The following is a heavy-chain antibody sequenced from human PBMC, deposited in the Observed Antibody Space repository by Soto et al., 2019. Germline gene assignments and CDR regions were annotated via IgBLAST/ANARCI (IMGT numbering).Heavy chain of an antibody. D-gene: IGHD3-10*01. CDR3: AKRNYYGSYYYYYYGMDV. V-gene: IGHV4-39*01. J-gene: IGHJ6*02. CDR1: GGSISSSSYY. Sequence: SDTLSLTCTVSGGSISSSSYYWGWIRQPPGKGLEWIGSIYYSGSTYYNPSLKSRVTISVDTSKNQFSLKLSSVTAADAAVYYCAKRNYYGSYYYYYYGMDVWGQGTTVPVSS. CDR2: IYYSGST.